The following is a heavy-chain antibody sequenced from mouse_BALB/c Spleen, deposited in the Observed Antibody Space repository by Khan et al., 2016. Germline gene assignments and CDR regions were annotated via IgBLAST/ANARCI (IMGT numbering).Heavy chain of an antibody. D-gene: IGHD2-10*02. V-gene: IGHV9-3*02. Sequence: QIQLVQSGPELKKPGETVKISCKATGYTFTNYGVHWVKQAPGTGLKWMGWINTNTGAPTYAEEFKGRFAFSLETSASTAFLQIDNLKNEDTATSVCARWYGNYALDYWGQGTSVTVSS. CDR3: ARWYGNYALDY. CDR1: GYTFTNYG. CDR2: INTNTGAP. J-gene: IGHJ4*01.